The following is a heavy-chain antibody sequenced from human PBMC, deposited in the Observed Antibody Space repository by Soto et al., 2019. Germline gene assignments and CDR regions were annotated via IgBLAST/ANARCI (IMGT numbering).Heavy chain of an antibody. V-gene: IGHV3-13*01. Sequence: PGGSLRLSCAASGFAFSTYAMTWVRQATGKGLEWVSAIGTAGDTYYPGSVKGRFTISRENAKNSLYLQMNSLRAGDTAVYYCARDGQYYGMDVWGQGTTVTV. CDR3: ARDGQYYGMDV. CDR2: IGTAGDT. CDR1: GFAFSTYA. J-gene: IGHJ6*02.